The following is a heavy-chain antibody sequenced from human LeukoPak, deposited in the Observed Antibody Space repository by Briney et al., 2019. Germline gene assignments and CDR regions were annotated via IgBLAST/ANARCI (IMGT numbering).Heavy chain of an antibody. V-gene: IGHV4-61*02. CDR3: ARGNYYDSSGYYYIDY. CDR2: IYSSGST. CDR1: GGSISSGSYY. D-gene: IGHD3-22*01. J-gene: IGHJ4*02. Sequence: SQTLSLTCTVSGGSISSGSYYWSWSRQPAGKGLEWIGPIYSSGSTNYNPSLKSRVAISVDTSKNQFSLKLSSVTAADTAVYYCARGNYYDSSGYYYIDYWGQGTLVTVSS.